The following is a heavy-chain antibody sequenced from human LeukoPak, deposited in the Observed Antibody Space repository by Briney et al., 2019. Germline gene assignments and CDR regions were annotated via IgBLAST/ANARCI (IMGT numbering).Heavy chain of an antibody. CDR1: GYTFTGYY. CDR3: ARGSYSSGWYGPGVDY. CDR2: INPNSGGT. D-gene: IGHD6-19*01. J-gene: IGHJ4*02. V-gene: IGHV1-2*06. Sequence: GASVKVSCQASGYTFTGYYIHWVRQAPGQGLEWMGRINPNSGGTNYAQKFQGRVTMTRDTSISTVHMELSRLRSDDTAVYYCARGSYSSGWYGPGVDYWGQGTLVTVSS.